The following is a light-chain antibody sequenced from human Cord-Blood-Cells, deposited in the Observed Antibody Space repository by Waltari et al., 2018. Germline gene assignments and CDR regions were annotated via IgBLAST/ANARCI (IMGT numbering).Light chain of an antibody. J-gene: IGKJ3*01. CDR2: DAS. Sequence: ELVLPQSPATPSLSTGERATLSCRASQRVSSYLAWSQQKPGQATMLLIHDASNRATGIPARFSGSGSGTDFTLTSSILVPEDFAVYYCQQRSNWPLFTFGPGTKVDIK. V-gene: IGKV3-11*01. CDR3: QQRSNWPLFT. CDR1: QRVSSY.